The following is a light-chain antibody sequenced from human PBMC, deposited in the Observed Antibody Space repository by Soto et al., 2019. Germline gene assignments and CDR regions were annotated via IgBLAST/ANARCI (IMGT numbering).Light chain of an antibody. CDR2: EVT. Sequence: QSALTQPASVSGSPGQSITISCTGTSGDIGGYNYDSWYQQHPGKAPKLLISEVTNRPSGVSNRISGSKSGNTASLTISGFQAEDEADYYCSSYTTTGTPVVFGGGTQMTVL. CDR3: SSYTTTGTPVV. CDR1: SGDIGGYNY. J-gene: IGLJ2*01. V-gene: IGLV2-14*01.